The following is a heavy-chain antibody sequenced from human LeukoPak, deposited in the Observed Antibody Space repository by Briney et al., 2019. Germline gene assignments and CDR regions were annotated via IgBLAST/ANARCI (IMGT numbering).Heavy chain of an antibody. V-gene: IGHV3-30*18. Sequence: GGSLRLSCAASGFSFSNGMNWVRQAPGKGPEWVAIISSDGRTQIYADSVKGRFTISRDNLKNTLNLQMNYLEAEDTAVYYCAKDFGSSGYYLYYYYGMDVWGQGTTVTVSS. CDR3: AKDFGSSGYYLYYYYGMDV. CDR1: GFSFSNG. CDR2: ISSDGRTQ. J-gene: IGHJ6*02. D-gene: IGHD3-22*01.